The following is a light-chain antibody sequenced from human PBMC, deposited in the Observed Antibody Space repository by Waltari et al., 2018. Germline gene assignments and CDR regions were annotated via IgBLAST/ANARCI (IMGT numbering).Light chain of an antibody. J-gene: IGLJ2*01. CDR1: TPNLGNNY. V-gene: IGLV1-51*01. CDR3: GTWDSSLSAGVV. CDR2: DNN. Sequence: QSVLTQPPSVSAAPGQKVPISCPLSTPNLGNNYVSCYQPPPGTAPKLLIYDNNKRPSGIPDRFSGSKSGTSATLGITGLQTGDEADYYCGTWDSSLSAGVVFGGGTKLTVL.